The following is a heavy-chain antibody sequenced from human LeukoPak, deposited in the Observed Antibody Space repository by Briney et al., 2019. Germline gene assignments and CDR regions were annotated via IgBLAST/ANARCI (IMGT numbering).Heavy chain of an antibody. CDR1: GGSIMSSTYY. J-gene: IGHJ6*03. CDR2: IYYSGST. CDR3: AGDRSYVDV. V-gene: IGHV4-39*07. Sequence: PETLSLTCTVSGGSIMSSTYYWGWIRQPPGKGLEWIGTIYYSGSTYYNPSLKSRVSMSVDTSKKQFSLKLSSVTAADTAVYYCAGDRSYVDVWGKGTTVTVSS.